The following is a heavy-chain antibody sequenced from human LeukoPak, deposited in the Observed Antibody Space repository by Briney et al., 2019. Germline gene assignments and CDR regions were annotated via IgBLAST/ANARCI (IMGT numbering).Heavy chain of an antibody. Sequence: VASVKVSCKASGYTFTGYYMHWVRQAPGQGLEWMGWINPNSGGTNYAQKFQGRVTMTRDTSISTAYMELSRLRSDDTAVYYCAREAHGEVYYYDSSFDYWGQGTLVTVSS. D-gene: IGHD3-22*01. V-gene: IGHV1-2*02. J-gene: IGHJ4*02. CDR3: AREAHGEVYYYDSSFDY. CDR1: GYTFTGYY. CDR2: INPNSGGT.